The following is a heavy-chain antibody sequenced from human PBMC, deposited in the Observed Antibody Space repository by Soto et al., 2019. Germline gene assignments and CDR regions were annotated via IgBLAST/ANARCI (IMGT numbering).Heavy chain of an antibody. CDR2: ISYDGSNK. Sequence: QVQLVESGGGVVQPGRSLRLSCAASGFTFSSYGMHWVRQAPGKGLEWVAVISYDGSNKYYADSVKGRFTISRDNSKNTLYLQMNSLRAEDTAVYYCAKFVGGYYDYGMDVWGQGTTVTVSS. V-gene: IGHV3-30*18. J-gene: IGHJ6*02. D-gene: IGHD3-16*01. CDR3: AKFVGGYYDYGMDV. CDR1: GFTFSSYG.